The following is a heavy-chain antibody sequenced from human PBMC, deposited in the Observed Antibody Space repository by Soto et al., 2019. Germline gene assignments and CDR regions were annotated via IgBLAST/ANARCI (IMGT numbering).Heavy chain of an antibody. D-gene: IGHD3-22*01. CDR2: IIPIFGTA. CDR1: GGTFSSYA. Sequence: QVQLVQSGAEVKKPGSSVKVSCKASGGTFSSYAISWVRQAPGQGLEWMGGIIPIFGTANYAQKFQGRVTITADESTSTAYMELSSLRSEDTAVYYCARGLNYYHSSGAPDEAFELWGRGTMVTVSS. J-gene: IGHJ3*01. CDR3: ARGLNYYHSSGAPDEAFEL. V-gene: IGHV1-69*01.